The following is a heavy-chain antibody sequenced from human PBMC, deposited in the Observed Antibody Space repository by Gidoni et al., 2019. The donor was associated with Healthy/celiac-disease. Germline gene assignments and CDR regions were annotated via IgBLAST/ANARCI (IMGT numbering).Heavy chain of an antibody. CDR3: ARSLDVDIVATMVRYYYYGMDV. J-gene: IGHJ6*02. V-gene: IGHV3-48*03. Sequence: EVQLVESGGGLVQPGGSLRLSCAASGFTFSSYEMNWFRQAPGKGLEWVSYISSSCSTIYYADSVKGRFTISRDNAKNSLYLQMNSLRAEDTAVYYCARSLDVDIVATMVRYYYYGMDVWGQGTTVTVSS. D-gene: IGHD5-12*01. CDR2: ISSSCSTI. CDR1: GFTFSSYE.